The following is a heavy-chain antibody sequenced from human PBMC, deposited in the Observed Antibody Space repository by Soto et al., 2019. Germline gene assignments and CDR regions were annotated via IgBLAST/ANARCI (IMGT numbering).Heavy chain of an antibody. CDR1: GFTFSSYS. V-gene: IGHV3-48*02. Sequence: ESGGGLVQPGGSLRLSCAASGFTFSSYSMNWVRQAPGKGLEWLSYISSSISTMHYADSVKGRFTISRDNAKNSLYLQINRLRDEDTAVYYCAREVRDTAVADFDYWGQGTLVTVSS. J-gene: IGHJ4*02. CDR3: AREVRDTAVADFDY. CDR2: ISSSISTM. D-gene: IGHD5-18*01.